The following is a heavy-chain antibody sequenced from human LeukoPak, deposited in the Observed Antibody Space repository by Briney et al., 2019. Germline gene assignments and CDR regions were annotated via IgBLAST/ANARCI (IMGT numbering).Heavy chain of an antibody. V-gene: IGHV1-2*02. J-gene: IGHJ4*02. CDR2: INPNSGGT. CDR3: AKVTQGGYYFNDY. CDR1: GYTFTGYY. Sequence: ASVKVSCKASGYTFTGYYMHWVRQAPGQGLEWMGWINPNSGGTNYAQKFQGRVTMTRDTSISTAYMELSRLRSDDTAVYYCAKVTQGGYYFNDYWGQGTLVTVSS. D-gene: IGHD1-26*01.